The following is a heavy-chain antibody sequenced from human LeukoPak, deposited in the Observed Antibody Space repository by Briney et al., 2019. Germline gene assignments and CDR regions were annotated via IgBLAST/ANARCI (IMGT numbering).Heavy chain of an antibody. J-gene: IGHJ4*02. D-gene: IGHD4-17*01. V-gene: IGHV4-31*03. CDR1: GGSISSGGYY. CDR3: ARRGTVTQNSDFDY. Sequence: SETLSLTCTVSGGSISSGGYYWSWIRQHPGKGLEWIGYIYYSGSTYYNPSLKSRVTISVDTSKNQFSLKLSSVTAADTAVYYCARRGTVTQNSDFDYWGQGTLVTVSS. CDR2: IYYSGST.